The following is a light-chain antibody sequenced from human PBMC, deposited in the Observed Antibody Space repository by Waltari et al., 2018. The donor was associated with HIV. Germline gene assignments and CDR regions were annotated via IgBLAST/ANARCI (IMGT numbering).Light chain of an antibody. V-gene: IGLV1-47*01. Sequence: QSGLSQPPSTSRPPGQRVVISCSGRRSNVGKTYASWFQPVSGAAPRLLISRNDVRPSGVPDRFTAAKSGTSASLVISGLRSDDEAEYFCASWDDALSSWLFGGGTRLTVL. CDR2: RND. CDR1: RSNVGKTY. J-gene: IGLJ6*01. CDR3: ASWDDALSSWL.